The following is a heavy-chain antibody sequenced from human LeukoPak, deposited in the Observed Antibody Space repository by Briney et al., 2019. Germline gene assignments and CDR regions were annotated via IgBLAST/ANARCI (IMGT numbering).Heavy chain of an antibody. V-gene: IGHV3-21*01. Sequence: TGGSLRLSCAASGFTFSSYSMNWVRQAPGKGLEWVSSISSSSSYIYYADSVKGRFTISRDNAKNSLYLQMNSLRADDTDVYYCSREDSKGHYDILTGYFRAYYFDYWGQGTLVTVSS. J-gene: IGHJ4*02. D-gene: IGHD3-9*01. CDR3: SREDSKGHYDILTGYFRAYYFDY. CDR1: GFTFSSYS. CDR2: ISSSSSYI.